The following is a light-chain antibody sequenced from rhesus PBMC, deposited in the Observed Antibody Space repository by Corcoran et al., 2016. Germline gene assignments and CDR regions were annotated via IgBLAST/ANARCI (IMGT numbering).Light chain of an antibody. CDR3: MQDLEIPYS. CDR1: QSLLDSEDGNTY. Sequence: DIVMTQTPLSLPVTLGEPASVSCRSSQSLLDSEDGNTYLEWYLQKPGQSPQLLIYEVFNRATGVPERFSGSGSETDFTLKISRVEAEDVGVYYCMQDLEIPYSFGQGTNVEIK. CDR2: EVF. V-gene: IGKV2-104*01. J-gene: IGKJ2*01.